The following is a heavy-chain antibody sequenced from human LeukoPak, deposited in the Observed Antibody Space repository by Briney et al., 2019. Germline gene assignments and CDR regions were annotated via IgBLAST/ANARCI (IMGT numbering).Heavy chain of an antibody. CDR2: ISSRSSYI. J-gene: IGHJ4*02. Sequence: PGGSLRLSCAASGFTFSSYSMNWVRQAPGKGLEWVSSISSRSSYIYYADSVKGRFTISRDNAKNSLYLQMNSLRAEDTAVYYCARDRGYYDSSRPRPFDYWGQGTLVTVSS. V-gene: IGHV3-21*01. D-gene: IGHD3-22*01. CDR1: GFTFSSYS. CDR3: ARDRGYYDSSRPRPFDY.